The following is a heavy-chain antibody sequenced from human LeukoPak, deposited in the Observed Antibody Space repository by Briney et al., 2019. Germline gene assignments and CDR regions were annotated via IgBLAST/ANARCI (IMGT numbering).Heavy chain of an antibody. Sequence: GGSLRLSCAASGFTFSNYWMHWVRQAPGKGLVWVSRIKGDGSTNYADSVKGRFTISRDNAKNTLSLQMNSLRPEDTGVYYCARAPSEIGGYYPEYFRHWGQGTLSPSPQ. D-gene: IGHD3-22*01. J-gene: IGHJ1*01. CDR3: ARAPSEIGGYYPEYFRH. CDR2: IKGDGST. V-gene: IGHV3-74*01. CDR1: GFTFSNYW.